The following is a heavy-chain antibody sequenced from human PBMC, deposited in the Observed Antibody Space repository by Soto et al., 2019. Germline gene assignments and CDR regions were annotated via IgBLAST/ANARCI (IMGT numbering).Heavy chain of an antibody. CDR3: AKDRDGAAAGPTKFYGMDV. Sequence: EVQLLESGGGLVQPGGSLRLSCAASGFTFSSYAMSWVRQAPGKGLEWVSVISGSGDSTYYADSVRGRFTISRDNSKNTLYLQMNSLRAEDTDVYYCAKDRDGAAAGPTKFYGMDVWGRGTTVTVSS. V-gene: IGHV3-23*01. D-gene: IGHD6-13*01. J-gene: IGHJ6*02. CDR2: ISGSGDST. CDR1: GFTFSSYA.